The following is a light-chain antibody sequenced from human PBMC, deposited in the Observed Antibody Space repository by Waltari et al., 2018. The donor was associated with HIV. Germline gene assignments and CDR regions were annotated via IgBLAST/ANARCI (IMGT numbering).Light chain of an antibody. CDR2: QIS. CDR1: ESLVHSDGTTH. J-gene: IGKJ2*01. CDR3: MQAKRSYT. V-gene: IGKV2-24*01. Sequence: DIVLTQTPLSSPVTLGQPASFSSTSSESLVHSDGTTHLSWLHQRPGQPPRLLIYQISNRFSGVPDRCSGGGAGTVFTLKISRVEPEDVGIYYCMQAKRSYTFGQGTKLEIK.